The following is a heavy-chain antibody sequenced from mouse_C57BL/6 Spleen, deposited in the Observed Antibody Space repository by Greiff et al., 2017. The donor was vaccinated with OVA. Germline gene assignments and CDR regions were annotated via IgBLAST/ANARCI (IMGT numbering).Heavy chain of an antibody. D-gene: IGHD1-1*01. Sequence: VQLQQPGAELVKPGASVKLSCKASGYTFTSYWMHWVKQRPGQGLEWIGMIHPNSGSTNYNEKFKSKATLTVDKSSSTAYMQLSSLTSEDSAVYYCARNYYGSSPYAMDYGGQGTSVTVSS. CDR3: ARNYYGSSPYAMDY. CDR2: IHPNSGST. V-gene: IGHV1-64*01. CDR1: GYTFTSYW. J-gene: IGHJ4*01.